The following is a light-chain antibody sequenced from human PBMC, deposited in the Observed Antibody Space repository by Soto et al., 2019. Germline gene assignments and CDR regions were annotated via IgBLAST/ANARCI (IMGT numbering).Light chain of an antibody. CDR1: QSVSNN. V-gene: IGKV3-11*01. Sequence: EVVMTQSPATLSVSPGERATLSCRASQSVSNNLAWYQQQPGQAPMLLIFGASTRATGIPARFSGSGSGTDFTLTISSLEPEDFAVYYCQQRSSWLTFGGGTKVDIK. CDR2: GAS. CDR3: QQRSSWLT. J-gene: IGKJ4*01.